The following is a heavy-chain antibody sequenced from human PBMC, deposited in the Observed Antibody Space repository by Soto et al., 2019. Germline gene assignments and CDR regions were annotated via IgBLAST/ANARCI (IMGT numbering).Heavy chain of an antibody. J-gene: IGHJ6*02. V-gene: IGHV4-39*01. D-gene: IGHD3-22*01. CDR1: GGSISSSSYY. Sequence: QLHLQESGPGLVKPSETLSLTCTVSGGSISSSSYYWGWIRQPPGKGLEWIGNVYYGGSTYYNPSLKSRVTISVETSKSQFSLKLSSVTAAGTAVYYCAGGDFYHSSGYYFYYYTMDVWGQCTTVTVSS. CDR3: AGGDFYHSSGYYFYYYTMDV. CDR2: VYYGGST.